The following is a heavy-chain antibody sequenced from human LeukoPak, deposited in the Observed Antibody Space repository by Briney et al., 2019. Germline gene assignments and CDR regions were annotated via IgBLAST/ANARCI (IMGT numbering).Heavy chain of an antibody. CDR3: ARGSEWEPLYYFDY. J-gene: IGHJ4*02. CDR2: ISGSGGST. D-gene: IGHD1-26*01. CDR1: GFTFSSYA. Sequence: AGGSLRLSCAASGFTFSSYAMSWVRQAPGKGLEWVSAISGSGGSTYYADSVKGRFTISRDNSKNTLYLQMNSLRAEDTAVYYCARGSEWEPLYYFDYWGQGNLVTVSS. V-gene: IGHV3-23*01.